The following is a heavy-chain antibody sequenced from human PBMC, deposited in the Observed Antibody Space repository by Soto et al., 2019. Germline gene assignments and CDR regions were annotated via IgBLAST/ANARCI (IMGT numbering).Heavy chain of an antibody. CDR1: GDSIKNNY. V-gene: IGHV4-4*07. Sequence: SETLSLTCTVSGDSIKNNYWNWIRQSAAGGLQWIGRISATGTPTYPPSLKGRITLSIDTSNNQFSLNLKFVTAADTAVYFCARDQSGAADIWGRGTAVTVSS. CDR3: ARDQSGAADI. D-gene: IGHD7-27*01. CDR2: ISATGTP. J-gene: IGHJ3*02.